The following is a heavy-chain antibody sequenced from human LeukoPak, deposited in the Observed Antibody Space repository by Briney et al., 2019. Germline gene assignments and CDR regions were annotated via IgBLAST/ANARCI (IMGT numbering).Heavy chain of an antibody. Sequence: GGSLRLSXAASGFTFSSYWMSWVRQAPGKGLEWVANIKQDGSEKYYVDSVKGRFTISRDNAKNSLYLQMNSLRAEDTAVYYCATLGGRWLQFFDYWGQGTLVTVSS. CDR1: GFTFSSYW. J-gene: IGHJ4*02. CDR3: ATLGGRWLQFFDY. D-gene: IGHD5-24*01. CDR2: IKQDGSEK. V-gene: IGHV3-7*01.